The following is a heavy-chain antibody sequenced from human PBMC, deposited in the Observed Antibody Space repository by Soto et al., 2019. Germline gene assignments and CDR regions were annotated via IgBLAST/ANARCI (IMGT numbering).Heavy chain of an antibody. D-gene: IGHD3-10*01. CDR3: ASSSGPRDYYGMDV. J-gene: IGHJ6*02. CDR2: IIPIFGTA. Sequence: SVKVSCKASGGTFSSYAISWVRQAPGQGLEWMGGIIPIFGTANYAQKFQGRVTITADESTSTAYMELSSLRSEDTAVYYCASSSGPRDYYGMDVWGQGATVTVSS. V-gene: IGHV1-69*13. CDR1: GGTFSSYA.